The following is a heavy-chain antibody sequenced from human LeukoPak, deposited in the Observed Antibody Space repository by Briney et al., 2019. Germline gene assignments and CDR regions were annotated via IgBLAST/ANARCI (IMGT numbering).Heavy chain of an antibody. J-gene: IGHJ3*02. Sequence: SETLSLTCAVSGGSISSYYWSWIRQPPGKGLEWIGYIYYSGSTNYNPSLKSRVTISVDTSKNQFSLKLSSVTAADTAVYYCARLRWVAFDIWGQGTMVTVSS. CDR3: ARLRWVAFDI. CDR1: GGSISSYY. V-gene: IGHV4-59*08. CDR2: IYYSGST. D-gene: IGHD3-16*01.